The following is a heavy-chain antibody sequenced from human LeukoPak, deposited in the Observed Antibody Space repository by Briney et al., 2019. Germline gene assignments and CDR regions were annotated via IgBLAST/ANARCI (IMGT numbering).Heavy chain of an antibody. D-gene: IGHD2-15*01. CDR2: IYHSGST. V-gene: IGHV4-38-2*02. CDR1: GYSISSGYY. Sequence: SETLSLTCTVSGYSISSGYYWGWIRQPPGKGLEWSGSIYHSGSTYYNPSLKSRVTISVDTSKNQFSLKLSSVTAADTAVYYCARGWFDYWGQGTLVTVSS. CDR3: ARGWFDY. J-gene: IGHJ4*02.